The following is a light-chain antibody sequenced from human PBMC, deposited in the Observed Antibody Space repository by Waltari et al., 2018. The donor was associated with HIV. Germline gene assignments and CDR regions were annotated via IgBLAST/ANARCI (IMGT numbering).Light chain of an antibody. CDR1: SSEVSGYNY. V-gene: IGLV2-14*01. CDR3: SSYSSSDTHVV. J-gene: IGLJ2*01. CDR2: EVR. Sequence: QSALTKPASVYGSPGQSITISWTGTSSEVSGYNYVSWYQQHPGKAPKFMIYEVRNRPSGVSNRFSCSKSGHTASLTISGLPAEYEAYYYCSSYSSSDTHVVFGGGTNLTVL.